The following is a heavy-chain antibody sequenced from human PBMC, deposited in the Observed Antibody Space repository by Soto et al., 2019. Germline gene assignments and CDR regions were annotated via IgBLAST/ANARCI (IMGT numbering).Heavy chain of an antibody. CDR3: ARALDFWSAYFDY. V-gene: IGHV3-66*01. CDR2: IYSGGST. D-gene: IGHD3-3*01. Sequence: GGSLRLSCAASGFTVSSNYMSWVRQAPGKGLEWVSVIYSGGSTYYADSVKGRFTISRDNSKNTLYLQMNSLRTEDTAVYYCARALDFWSAYFDYWGQGSLVTVS. J-gene: IGHJ4*02. CDR1: GFTVSSNY.